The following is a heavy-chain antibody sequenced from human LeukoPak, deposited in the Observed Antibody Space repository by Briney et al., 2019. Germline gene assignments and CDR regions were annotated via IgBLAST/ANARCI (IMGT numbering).Heavy chain of an antibody. D-gene: IGHD3-9*01. V-gene: IGHV1-24*01. J-gene: IGHJ4*02. CDR1: GYTLTKLS. CDR3: ARVDLLTGYYFFDY. Sequence: ASVKVTCKVSGYTLTKLSMHWVRQAPGKGLEWMGGFDPEDGETIYAQKFQGRVTMTTDTSTDTAYMELRRLGSDETAVYYCARVDLLTGYYFFDYWGQGTMVTVSS. CDR2: FDPEDGET.